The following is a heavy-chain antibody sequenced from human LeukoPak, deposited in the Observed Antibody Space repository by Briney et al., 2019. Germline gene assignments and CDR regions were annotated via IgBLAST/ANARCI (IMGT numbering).Heavy chain of an antibody. CDR1: GFTFDDYA. Sequence: GGSLRLSCAASGFTFDDYAMHWVRQAPGQGLEWVSGISWNSGSIGYADSVKGRFTISRDNAKNSLYLQMNSLRAEDTALYYCAKDYGSGSYYRHFDYWGQGTLVTVSS. V-gene: IGHV3-9*01. CDR3: AKDYGSGSYYRHFDY. CDR2: ISWNSGSI. D-gene: IGHD3-10*01. J-gene: IGHJ4*02.